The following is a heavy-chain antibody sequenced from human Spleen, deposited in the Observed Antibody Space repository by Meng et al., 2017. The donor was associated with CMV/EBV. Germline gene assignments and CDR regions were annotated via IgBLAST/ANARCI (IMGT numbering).Heavy chain of an antibody. CDR2: TNPVLGTT. V-gene: IGHV1-69*05. D-gene: IGHD1-1*01. CDR1: GDTFSTYA. CDR3: ARGVPIVSTGTKFDY. J-gene: IGHJ4*02. Sequence: SVKVSCKASGDTFSTYAFSWMQRAPGQGLEWLGGTNPVLGTTNYAQRFQGRVTITTDESMNTVYMELSSLRSEDTAVYYCARGVPIVSTGTKFDYWGQGTLVTVSS.